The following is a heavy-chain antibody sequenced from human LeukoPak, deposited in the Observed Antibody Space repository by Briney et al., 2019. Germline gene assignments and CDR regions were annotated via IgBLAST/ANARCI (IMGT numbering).Heavy chain of an antibody. CDR3: ARVGFVHVREYVPSSGWYRY. D-gene: IGHD6-19*01. CDR1: GYTFSSYT. Sequence: GASVKVSCKTSGYTFSSYTITWVRQAPGQGLEWMGWINTNTGNPTYAQDFTGRYVFSVDTSVSTAYLQISSLKAEDTAVYYCARVGFVHVREYVPSSGWYRYWGQGTLVTVSS. J-gene: IGHJ4*02. V-gene: IGHV7-4-1*02. CDR2: INTNTGNP.